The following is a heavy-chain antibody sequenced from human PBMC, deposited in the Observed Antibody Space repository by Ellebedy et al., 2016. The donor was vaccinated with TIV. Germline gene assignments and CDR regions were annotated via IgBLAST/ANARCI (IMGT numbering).Heavy chain of an antibody. V-gene: IGHV3-23*01. CDR2: VSAGGAST. D-gene: IGHD3-3*01. Sequence: GESLKISXAVSGFTFSRSAMSWVRQAPGKGPEWVSSVSAGGASTYYADSVKGRFSISRDNSNNTLYLQINSLRAEDTALYYCAKGSTIFGPFDNWGQGALVTVSS. CDR1: GFTFSRSA. J-gene: IGHJ4*02. CDR3: AKGSTIFGPFDN.